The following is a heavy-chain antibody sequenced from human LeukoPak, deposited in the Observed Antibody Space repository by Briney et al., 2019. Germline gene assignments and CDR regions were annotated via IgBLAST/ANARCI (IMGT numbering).Heavy chain of an antibody. CDR3: ASSQITIFGVVTRGVSYYYGMDV. Sequence: ASVKVSCKASGYTFTRYGITWVRQAPGQGLEWMGWISAYNGNTNYAQKLQGRVTMTTDTSTSTAYMELRSLRSDDTAVYYCASSQITIFGVVTRGVSYYYGMDVWGQGTTVTVSS. CDR1: GYTFTRYG. D-gene: IGHD3-3*01. J-gene: IGHJ6*02. V-gene: IGHV1-18*01. CDR2: ISAYNGNT.